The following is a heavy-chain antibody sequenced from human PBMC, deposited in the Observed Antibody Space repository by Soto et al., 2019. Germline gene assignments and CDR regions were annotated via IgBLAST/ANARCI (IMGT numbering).Heavy chain of an antibody. Sequence: GGSLRLSCAASGFTFSSYSMSWVRQAPGKGLEWVSAISGSGGSTYYADSVKGRFTISRDNSKNTLYLQMNSLRAEDTAVYYCAKEFGYGSGSPDAIEIWGQGTMVTVSS. CDR1: GFTFSSYS. CDR2: ISGSGGST. CDR3: AKEFGYGSGSPDAIEI. V-gene: IGHV3-23*01. D-gene: IGHD3-10*01. J-gene: IGHJ3*02.